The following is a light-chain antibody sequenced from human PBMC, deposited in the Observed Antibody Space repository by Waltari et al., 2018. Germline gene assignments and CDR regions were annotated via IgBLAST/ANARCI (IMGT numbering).Light chain of an antibody. CDR2: ENN. CDR1: NPNLGSNY. CDR3: ATWDKSLSGWV. Sequence: QSVLTQPPSLSAAPRQTVTIPCSGNNPNLGSNYVSWYRQLPGTAPKLLIYENNKRPSGIPDRFSGSKSGTSATLGITGPQTGDEADYYCATWDKSLSGWVFGGGTKLTVL. V-gene: IGLV1-51*02. J-gene: IGLJ3*02.